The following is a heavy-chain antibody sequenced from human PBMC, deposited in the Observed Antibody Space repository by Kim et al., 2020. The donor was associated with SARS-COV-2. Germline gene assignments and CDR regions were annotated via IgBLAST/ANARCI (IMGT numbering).Heavy chain of an antibody. J-gene: IGHJ4*02. Sequence: SVKVSCKASGGTFSSYAISWVRQAPGQGLEWMGGIIPIFGTANYAQKFQGRVTITADESTSTAYMELSSLRSEDTAVYYCARSCCYYYDSSGYYYEGDDWGQGTLVTVSS. CDR3: ARSCCYYYDSSGYYYEGDD. D-gene: IGHD3-22*01. V-gene: IGHV1-69*13. CDR2: IIPIFGTA. CDR1: GGTFSSYA.